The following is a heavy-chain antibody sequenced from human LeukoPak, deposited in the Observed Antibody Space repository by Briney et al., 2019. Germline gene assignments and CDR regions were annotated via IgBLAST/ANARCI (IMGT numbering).Heavy chain of an antibody. D-gene: IGHD1-1*01. J-gene: IGHJ4*02. V-gene: IGHV3-23*01. CDR2: ISRTGSDT. CDR1: GFTFPSYA. CDR3: ARDRGTNIVNAGLRPGYIDC. Sequence: GGSLRLSCVASGFTFPSYAMAWVRQAPGKGLEWVASISRTGSDTYYPDSVKGRFTISRDNSRDTLFLQMNSLRVEDSAVYYCARDRGTNIVNAGLRPGYIDCWGQGTLVTVSS.